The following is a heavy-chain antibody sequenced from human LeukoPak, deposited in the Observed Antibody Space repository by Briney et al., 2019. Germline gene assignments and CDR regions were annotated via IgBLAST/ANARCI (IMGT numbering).Heavy chain of an antibody. V-gene: IGHV1-2*02. Sequence: GASVKVSCKASGYTYTVYYLHWVREAPGRGLEWVGWINPNSGGTNYAQKFQGRVTMTRDTSISTAYMELSRLRSDDTAVYYWARDRHIYYNWFDPWGQGTLVTVSS. CDR1: GYTYTVYY. CDR2: INPNSGGT. J-gene: IGHJ5*02. D-gene: IGHD1-26*01. CDR3: ARDRHIYYNWFDP.